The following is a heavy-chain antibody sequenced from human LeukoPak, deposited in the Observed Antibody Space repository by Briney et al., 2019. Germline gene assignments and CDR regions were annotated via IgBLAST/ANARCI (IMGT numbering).Heavy chain of an antibody. CDR3: ARDEELTGTTNYYYYGMDV. J-gene: IGHJ6*02. CDR2: IRYDGSNK. V-gene: IGHV3-30*02. CDR1: GFTFSSYG. D-gene: IGHD1-20*01. Sequence: PGGSLRLSCAASGFTFSSYGMHWVRQAPGKGLEWVAFIRYDGSNKYYADSVKGRFTISRDNSKNTLYLQMNSLRAEDTAVYYCARDEELTGTTNYYYYGMDVWGQGTTVTVSS.